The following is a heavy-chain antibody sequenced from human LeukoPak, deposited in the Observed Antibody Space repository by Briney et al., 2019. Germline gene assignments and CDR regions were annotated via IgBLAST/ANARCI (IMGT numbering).Heavy chain of an antibody. CDR3: ARTYYYDSSGYPDY. CDR1: GYSFTSYW. Sequence: GESLKISCQGSGYSFTSYWIGWVRQMPGKGLEWMGIIYPGDSDTRYSPSFQGQVTISADKSISTAYLQWSSLKASDTAMYYCARTYYYDSSGYPDYWGQGTLATVSS. CDR2: IYPGDSDT. D-gene: IGHD3-22*01. J-gene: IGHJ4*02. V-gene: IGHV5-51*01.